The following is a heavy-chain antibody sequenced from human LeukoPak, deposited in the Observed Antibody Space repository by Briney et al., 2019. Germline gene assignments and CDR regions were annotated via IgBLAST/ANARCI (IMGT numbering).Heavy chain of an antibody. CDR2: INPNSGGT. CDR3: ARDLWGDIAAADNYYYYYMDV. CDR1: GYTFTGYY. J-gene: IGHJ6*03. D-gene: IGHD6-13*01. V-gene: IGHV1-2*02. Sequence: ASVKVSCKASGYTFTGYYMHWVRQAPGQGLEWMGWINPNSGGTNYAQKFHGRVTMTRDTAISTAYMELSRLRSDDTAVYYCARDLWGDIAAADNYYYYYMDVWGKGTTVTVSS.